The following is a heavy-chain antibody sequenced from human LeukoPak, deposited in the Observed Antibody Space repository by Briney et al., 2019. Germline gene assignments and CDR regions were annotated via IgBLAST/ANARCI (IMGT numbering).Heavy chain of an antibody. CDR3: ARGEYSYGLGLD. D-gene: IGHD5-18*01. CDR1: GFTFSSYG. Sequence: GGSLRLFCAASGFTFSSYGMHWVRQAPGKGLEWVAFIRYDGSNKYYADSVKGRFTISRDNSKNTLYLQMNSLRAEDTAVYYCARGEYSYGLGLDWGQGTLVTVSS. V-gene: IGHV3-30*02. J-gene: IGHJ4*02. CDR2: IRYDGSNK.